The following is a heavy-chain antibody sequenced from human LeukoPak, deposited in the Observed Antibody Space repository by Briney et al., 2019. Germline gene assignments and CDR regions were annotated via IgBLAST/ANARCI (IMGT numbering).Heavy chain of an antibody. Sequence: PSETLSLTCTVSGGSINSHYWSWIRQPPGKGLEWIGYIYYSGSTNYNPSLKSRVTISVDTSKNQFSLKLSSVTAADTAVYYCARDNYSSGWYLSYNWFDPWGQGTLVTVSS. V-gene: IGHV4-59*11. J-gene: IGHJ5*02. CDR3: ARDNYSSGWYLSYNWFDP. D-gene: IGHD6-19*01. CDR2: IYYSGST. CDR1: GGSINSHY.